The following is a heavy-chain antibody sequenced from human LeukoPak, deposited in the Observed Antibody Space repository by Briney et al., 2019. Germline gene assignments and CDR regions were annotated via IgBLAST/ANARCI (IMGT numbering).Heavy chain of an antibody. CDR2: ISTGNGVT. CDR1: GYTFTNNA. D-gene: IGHD2-15*01. CDR3: GRGGSSGVDY. V-gene: IGHV1-3*04. Sequence: GASVKVSCKASGYTFTNNALHWVRQAPGQRLEWMGWISTGNGVTKYSQKFQGRVTLTRDTSASTVYIELSSLRSEDTAVYYCGRGGSSGVDYWGQGTLVTVSS. J-gene: IGHJ4*02.